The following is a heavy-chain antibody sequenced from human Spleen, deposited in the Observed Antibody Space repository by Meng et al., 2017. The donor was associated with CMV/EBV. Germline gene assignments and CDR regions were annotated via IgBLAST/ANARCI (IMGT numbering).Heavy chain of an antibody. J-gene: IGHJ5*02. CDR1: GFTFSDYY. CDR2: IKQDGSEK. V-gene: IGHV3-7*01. CDR3: ARDQAWFGP. Sequence: LRLSCAASGFTFSDYYMTWVRQAPGKGLELVANIKQDGSEKHYVDSVKGRFTISRDNAENSVYLQMNSLRVEDTAMYYCARDQAWFGPWGQGTLVTVSS.